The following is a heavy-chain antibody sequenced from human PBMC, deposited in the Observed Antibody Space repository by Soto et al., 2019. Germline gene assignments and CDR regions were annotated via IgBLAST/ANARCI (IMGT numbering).Heavy chain of an antibody. D-gene: IGHD4-17*01. CDR2: ISYSGST. J-gene: IGHJ4*02. V-gene: IGHV4-59*08. Sequence: PSETLSLTCTVSAGSINNYYWSWIRQPPGKGLEWIGYISYSGSTNYNPSLESRVTISVDTSRNQFSLELSSVTAADTAVYYCARQPYYGGYARSFAHSGQGTLVTVST. CDR1: AGSINNYY. CDR3: ARQPYYGGYARSFAH.